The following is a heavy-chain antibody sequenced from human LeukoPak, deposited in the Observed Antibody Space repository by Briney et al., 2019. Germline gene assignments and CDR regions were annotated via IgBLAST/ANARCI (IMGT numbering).Heavy chain of an antibody. V-gene: IGHV1-2*02. Sequence: ASVKVSCKVSGYTFTGYYMHWVRQAPGQGLEWMGWINPNSGGTNYAQKFQGRVTMTRDTSISTAYMELSRLRSDDTAVYYCARGRNIAVAGTRWFDPWGQGTLVTVSS. CDR1: GYTFTGYY. J-gene: IGHJ5*02. D-gene: IGHD6-19*01. CDR3: ARGRNIAVAGTRWFDP. CDR2: INPNSGGT.